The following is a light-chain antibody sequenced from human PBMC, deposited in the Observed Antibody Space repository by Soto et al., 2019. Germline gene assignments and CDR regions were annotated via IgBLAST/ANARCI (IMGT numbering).Light chain of an antibody. J-gene: IGLJ2*01. V-gene: IGLV1-44*01. CDR1: SSNIGLNT. CDR3: SSYAGSNNFVV. Sequence: QSVLTQPPSASGTPGQRVTISCSGSSSNIGLNTVDWYQQLPGTAPKLLIYNNNQRPSGVPDRFSGSKSATSVSLAISGLQSEDEADYYCSSYAGSNNFVVFSGGTKLTVL. CDR2: NNN.